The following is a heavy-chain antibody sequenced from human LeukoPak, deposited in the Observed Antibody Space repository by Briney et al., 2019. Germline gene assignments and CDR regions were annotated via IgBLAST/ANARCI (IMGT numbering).Heavy chain of an antibody. Sequence: ASVKVSCKASGYTFTGYYMHWVRQAPGQGLEWMGWINPNSGGTNYAQKFQGRVTMTRDTSISTAYMELSRLRPDDTAVYYCARLRGHIVATMEGDYGDYVGFDYWGQGTLVTVSS. CDR1: GYTFTGYY. CDR2: INPNSGGT. V-gene: IGHV1-2*02. J-gene: IGHJ4*02. D-gene: IGHD5-12*01. CDR3: ARLRGHIVATMEGDYGDYVGFDY.